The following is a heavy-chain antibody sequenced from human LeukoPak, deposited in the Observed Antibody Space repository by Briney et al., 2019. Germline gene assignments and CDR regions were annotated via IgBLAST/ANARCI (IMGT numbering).Heavy chain of an antibody. CDR2: INSDGSST. CDR1: GFTFSSYW. Sequence: GGSLRLSCAASGFTFSSYWMHWVRQAPGKGLVWVSRINSDGSSTSYADSVKGRFTISRDNSKNTLYLQMNSLRTEDTAVYYCAKAEGYDILTGLDYWGQGTLVTVSS. V-gene: IGHV3-74*01. CDR3: AKAEGYDILTGLDY. J-gene: IGHJ4*02. D-gene: IGHD3-9*01.